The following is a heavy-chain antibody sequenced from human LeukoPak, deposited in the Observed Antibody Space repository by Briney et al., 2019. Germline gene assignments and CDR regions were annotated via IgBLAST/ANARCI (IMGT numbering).Heavy chain of an antibody. Sequence: GGSLRLSCAASGFTFSSYGMHWVRQAPGKGVEGVAVIWYDGSKKYHTDSVTGRFTISTDNSKNTLYLQLNSLRAEDTAMYYCARVSSSGWYVEYWGQGTPVTVSP. J-gene: IGHJ4*02. CDR3: ARVSSSGWYVEY. CDR1: GFTFSSYG. CDR2: IWYDGSKK. D-gene: IGHD6-19*01. V-gene: IGHV3-33*01.